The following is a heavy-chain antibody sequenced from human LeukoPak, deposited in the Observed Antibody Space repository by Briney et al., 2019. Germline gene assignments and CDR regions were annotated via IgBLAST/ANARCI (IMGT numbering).Heavy chain of an antibody. J-gene: IGHJ5*02. D-gene: IGHD4-17*01. CDR2: INHSGST. CDR3: ARFYPYGDPKWSFDP. V-gene: IGHV4-34*01. CDR1: GGSFSGYY. Sequence: SETLSLTCAVYGGSFSGYYWSWIRQPPGKGLEWIGEINHSGSTNYNPSLKSRVTISVDTSKNQFSLKLSSVTAADTAVYYCARFYPYGDPKWSFDPWGQGTLVTVSS.